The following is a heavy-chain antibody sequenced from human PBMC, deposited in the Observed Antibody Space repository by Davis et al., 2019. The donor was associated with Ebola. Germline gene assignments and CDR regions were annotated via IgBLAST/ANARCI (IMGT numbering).Heavy chain of an antibody. D-gene: IGHD3-22*01. J-gene: IGHJ4*02. CDR2: IWYDGSNK. Sequence: GESLKISCAASGFTFSSYGMHWVRQAPGKGLEWVAVIWYDGSNKYYADSVKGRFTISRDNAKNSLYLQMNSLRAEDTAVYYCARVVTMIVVTWGQGTLVTVSS. CDR3: ARVVTMIVVT. CDR1: GFTFSSYG. V-gene: IGHV3-33*01.